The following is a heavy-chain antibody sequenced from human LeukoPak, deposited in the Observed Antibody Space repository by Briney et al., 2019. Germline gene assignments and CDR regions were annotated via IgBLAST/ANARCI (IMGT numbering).Heavy chain of an antibody. CDR3: ARVSEAVAGHDAFDI. V-gene: IGHV4-59*08. J-gene: IGHJ3*02. D-gene: IGHD6-19*01. CDR1: GGSISSYY. CDR2: IYYSGST. Sequence: SETLSLTCTVSGGSISSYYWSWIRQPPGKGLEWIGYIYYSGSTNYNPSLKSRVTISVDTSKNQFSPKLSSVTAADTAVYYCARVSEAVAGHDAFDIWGQGTMVTVSS.